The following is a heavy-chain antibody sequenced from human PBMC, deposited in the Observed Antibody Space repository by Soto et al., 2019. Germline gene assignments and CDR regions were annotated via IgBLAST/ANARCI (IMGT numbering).Heavy chain of an antibody. CDR1: GGTFISYT. V-gene: IGHV1-69*08. D-gene: IGHD1-26*01. Sequence: QVQLVQSGAEVKKPGSSVKVSCKTSGGTFISYTISWVRQAPGQGPEWMGRIIPILNMANYAQKFQGRVTITADNSTSTAYMELSSLRSEDTAVYYCARDAGATFFDFWGQGTLVTVSS. CDR2: IIPILNMA. J-gene: IGHJ4*02. CDR3: ARDAGATFFDF.